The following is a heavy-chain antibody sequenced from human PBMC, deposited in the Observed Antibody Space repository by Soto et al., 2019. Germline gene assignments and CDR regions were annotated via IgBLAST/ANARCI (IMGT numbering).Heavy chain of an antibody. CDR1: GYTFTSYD. CDR2: MNPNTGNS. V-gene: IGHV1-8*01. CDR3: ARRAETNGWNGFGADKYYFDF. D-gene: IGHD3-3*01. Sequence: QVQLVQSGAEVRKPGASVKVSCEASGYTFTSYDIYWVRQATGQGLEWMGWMNPNTGNSGYAQKFQGRVTVTSDTSINTVHMELSSRRSEDTDVYYCARRAETNGWNGFGADKYYFDFWGQGTLVTDSS. J-gene: IGHJ4*02.